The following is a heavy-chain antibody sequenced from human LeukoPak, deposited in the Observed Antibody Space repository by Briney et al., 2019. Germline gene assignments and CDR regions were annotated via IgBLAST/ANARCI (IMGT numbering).Heavy chain of an antibody. D-gene: IGHD3-22*01. CDR2: IKSKTDGGTT. Sequence: GGSLRLSCAASGFTFSNAWMSWVRQAPGKGLEWVGRIKSKTDGGTTDYAAPVKGRFTISRDDSKNTLYLQMNSLKTEDTAVYYCTTDGYYYDSSGYPQPFDYWGQGTLVTVSS. J-gene: IGHJ4*02. V-gene: IGHV3-15*01. CDR3: TTDGYYYDSSGYPQPFDY. CDR1: GFTFSNAW.